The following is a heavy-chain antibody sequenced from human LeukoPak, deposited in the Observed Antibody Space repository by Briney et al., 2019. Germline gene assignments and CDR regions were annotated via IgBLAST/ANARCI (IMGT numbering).Heavy chain of an antibody. CDR1: GGSISSYY. V-gene: IGHV4-59*08. Sequence: PSETLSLTCTVSGGSISSYYWSWIRHPPGKGLEWIGYIYYSGSTNYNPSLKSRVTISVDTSKNQFSLKLSSVTAADTAVYYCARCITMVRGVTVYYFDYWGQGTLVTVSS. J-gene: IGHJ4*02. CDR2: IYYSGST. D-gene: IGHD3-10*01. CDR3: ARCITMVRGVTVYYFDY.